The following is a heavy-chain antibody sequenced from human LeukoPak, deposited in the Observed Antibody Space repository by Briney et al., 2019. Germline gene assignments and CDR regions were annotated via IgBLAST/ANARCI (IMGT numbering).Heavy chain of an antibody. CDR1: GFTFSSYA. CDR3: ARDGAIGYGDYSFDY. V-gene: IGHV3-23*01. D-gene: IGHD4-17*01. J-gene: IGHJ4*02. CDR2: ISGSGGSI. Sequence: PGGSLRLSCAASGFTFSSYAMSWVRQAPGKGLEWVSAISGSGGSIYYADSVKGRFTISRDNAENTLYLHMNSLRDEDTAVYYCARDGAIGYGDYSFDYWGQGTLVTVSS.